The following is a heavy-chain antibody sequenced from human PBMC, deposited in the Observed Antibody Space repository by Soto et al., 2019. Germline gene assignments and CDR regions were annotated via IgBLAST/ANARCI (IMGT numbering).Heavy chain of an antibody. D-gene: IGHD5-12*01. J-gene: IGHJ4*02. CDR2: IRTKGYGGTT. V-gene: IGHV3-49*03. CDR1: GFTFNDYA. CDR3: TRETSSGYDY. Sequence: GGSLRLSCTASGFTFNDYAMSWFRQAPGKGLEWVGFIRTKGYGGTTEYAASVKGRFTISRDDFKTIAYLQMNSLKTEDTAMYYCTRETSSGYDYWGQGTLVTVSS.